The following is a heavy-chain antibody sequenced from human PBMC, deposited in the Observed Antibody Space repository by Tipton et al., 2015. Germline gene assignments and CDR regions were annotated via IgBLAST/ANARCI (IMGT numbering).Heavy chain of an antibody. CDR2: ILHRGTT. V-gene: IGHV4-39*07. D-gene: IGHD3-22*01. Sequence: GSLRLSCTVSGASISSPNSFWGWIRQSPGKGLEWIGSILHRGTTYYNPSLRSRVTISIDRFKNQFSLKLSSVIAADTAVYYCARASIIQGYYHDSSRYYLFNSWGQGTLVTVSS. CDR1: GASISSPNSF. J-gene: IGHJ1*01. CDR3: ARASIIQGYYHDSSRYYLFNS.